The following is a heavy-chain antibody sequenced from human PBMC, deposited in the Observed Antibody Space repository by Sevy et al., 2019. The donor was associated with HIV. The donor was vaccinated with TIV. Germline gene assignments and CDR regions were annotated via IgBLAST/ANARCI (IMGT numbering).Heavy chain of an antibody. V-gene: IGHV3-7*03. Sequence: GGSLRLSCVASGFTFRSYWMSWVRQAPGKGLEWVAHIKSDGSENYHVDSVKCRFTISRDNAKNSLYLQMNSLRAEDTAVYYCARACSSTSCLWGLDVWGQGTTVTVSS. D-gene: IGHD2-2*01. CDR1: GFTFRSYW. J-gene: IGHJ6*02. CDR2: IKSDGSEN. CDR3: ARACSSTSCLWGLDV.